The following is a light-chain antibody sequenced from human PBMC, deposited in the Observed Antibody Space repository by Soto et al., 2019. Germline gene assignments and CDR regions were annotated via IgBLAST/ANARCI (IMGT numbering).Light chain of an antibody. Sequence: DIQMTQSPSTLSASVGDRVTITCRASQSISYWLAWYQQKPGKAPNLLISDASNFESGVPSTFSGSRSGTEFTLTINSLQPDDFATYYCQQYISYRGTFGQGTKVEI. CDR3: QQYISYRGT. CDR2: DAS. CDR1: QSISYW. V-gene: IGKV1-5*01. J-gene: IGKJ1*01.